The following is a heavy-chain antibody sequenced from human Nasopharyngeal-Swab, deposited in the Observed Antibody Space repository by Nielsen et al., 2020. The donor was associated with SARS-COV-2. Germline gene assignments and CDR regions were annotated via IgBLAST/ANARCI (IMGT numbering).Heavy chain of an antibody. J-gene: IGHJ4*02. Sequence: ASVKVSCKASGYTFTSYYMHWVRQAPGQGLEWMGIINPSGGSTSYAQKFQGRVTMTRDTSTSTVYIELSSLRSEDTAVYYCARDPGSLYSSGWYPLDYWGQGTLVTVSS. D-gene: IGHD6-19*01. CDR3: ARDPGSLYSSGWYPLDY. CDR2: INPSGGST. V-gene: IGHV1-46*01. CDR1: GYTFTSYY.